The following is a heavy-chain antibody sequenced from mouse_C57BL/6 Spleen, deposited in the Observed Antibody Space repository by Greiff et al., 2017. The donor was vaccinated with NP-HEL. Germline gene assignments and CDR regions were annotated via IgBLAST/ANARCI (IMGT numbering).Heavy chain of an antibody. D-gene: IGHD4-1*01. CDR1: GFTFSSYG. CDR3: ARRPNWDYFDY. CDR2: ISSGGSYT. Sequence: EVKLVESGGDLVKPGGSLKLSCAASGFTFSSYGMSWVRQTPDKRLEWVATISSGGSYTYYPDSVKGRFTISRDNAKNTLYLQMSSLKSEDTAMYYCARRPNWDYFDYWGQGTTLTVSS. J-gene: IGHJ2*01. V-gene: IGHV5-6*02.